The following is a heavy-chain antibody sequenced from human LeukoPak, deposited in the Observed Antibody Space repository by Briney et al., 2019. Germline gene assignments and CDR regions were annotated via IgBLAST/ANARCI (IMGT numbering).Heavy chain of an antibody. V-gene: IGHV4-61*01. Sequence: SETLSLTCTVSGFSVTTDSYCWGWIRQPPGKGLEWIGYDYCGGNTNYDPSLKRRVTISVDTTKNQFSLTLTSVTAADTAVYFCARDHFGSLDSWGQGILVTVSS. CDR3: ARDHFGSLDS. CDR2: DYCGGNT. D-gene: IGHD3-10*01. J-gene: IGHJ4*02. CDR1: GFSVTTDSYC.